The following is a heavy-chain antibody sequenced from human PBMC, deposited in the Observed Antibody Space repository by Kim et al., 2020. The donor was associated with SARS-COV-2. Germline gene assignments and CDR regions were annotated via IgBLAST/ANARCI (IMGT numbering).Heavy chain of an antibody. CDR3: AKDLGTYYFHRYFDY. V-gene: IGHV3-9*01. Sequence: DSVKGRFTISRDNAKNSLYLQMNSLRAEDTALYYCAKDLGTYYFHRYFDYWGQGTLVTVSS. J-gene: IGHJ4*02. D-gene: IGHD3-10*01.